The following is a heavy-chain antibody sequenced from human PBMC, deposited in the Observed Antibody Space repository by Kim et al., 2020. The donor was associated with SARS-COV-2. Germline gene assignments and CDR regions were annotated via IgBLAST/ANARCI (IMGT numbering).Heavy chain of an antibody. CDR2: ISGSGATT. CDR1: GFTFRTYA. V-gene: IGHV3-23*01. Sequence: GGSLRLSCATSGFTFRTYAMSWVRQAPGKGLEWLSAISGSGATTQYADSVKGRFTISRDNSMNTLSLQMTSLRVEDTDLYYCAKDGDTSTTRTDSLDIWGQGTMVTVSS. D-gene: IGHD3-16*01. J-gene: IGHJ3*02. CDR3: AKDGDTSTTRTDSLDI.